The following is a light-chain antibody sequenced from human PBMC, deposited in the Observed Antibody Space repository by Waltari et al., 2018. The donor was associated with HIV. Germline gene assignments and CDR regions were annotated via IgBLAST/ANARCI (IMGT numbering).Light chain of an antibody. Sequence: DIQMTQSPPSLSASVGDRVILTCRASRNIHKFLNWFQQKPGKAPELLILAASTLHSGVSSRFSGSGSGTDFTLTINSLQREDFATYHCLQTYNTPLTFGPGTKLDF. J-gene: IGKJ3*01. V-gene: IGKV1-39*01. CDR2: AAS. CDR1: RNIHKF. CDR3: LQTYNTPLT.